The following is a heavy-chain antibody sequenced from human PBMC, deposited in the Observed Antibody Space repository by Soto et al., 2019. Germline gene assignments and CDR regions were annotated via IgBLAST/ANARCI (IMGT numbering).Heavy chain of an antibody. J-gene: IGHJ6*02. CDR1: GYSFTDYH. Sequence: ASVKVSCKASGYSFTDYHIHWVRQAPGQGLEWLGRINPKSGGTSTAQKFQGWVTMTTDTSISTSSMELTRLTSDDTAIYYCARGDSTDCSNGVCSFFYNHDMDVWGQGTTVTVSS. CDR3: ARGDSTDCSNGVCSFFYNHDMDV. D-gene: IGHD2-8*01. V-gene: IGHV1-2*04. CDR2: INPKSGGT.